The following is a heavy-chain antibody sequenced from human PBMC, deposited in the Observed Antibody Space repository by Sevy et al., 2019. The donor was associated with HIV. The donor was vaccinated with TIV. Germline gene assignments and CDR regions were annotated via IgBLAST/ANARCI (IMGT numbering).Heavy chain of an antibody. Sequence: GGSLRLSCAASGFTFSHYAMHWVRQAPGKGLEWVAVISYDGINKYYAESVRGRFTISRDYSKNTLYLQMNSLGAEDTAVYYCAHPVLRFFDWFEIDYWGQGTLVTVSS. D-gene: IGHD3-9*01. J-gene: IGHJ4*02. CDR3: AHPVLRFFDWFEIDY. V-gene: IGHV3-30*04. CDR2: ISYDGINK. CDR1: GFTFSHYA.